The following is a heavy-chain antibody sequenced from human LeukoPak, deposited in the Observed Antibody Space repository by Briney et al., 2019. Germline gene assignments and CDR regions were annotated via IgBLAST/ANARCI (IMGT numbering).Heavy chain of an antibody. CDR3: AKGYCASTTCYSRFDP. J-gene: IGHJ5*02. D-gene: IGHD2-2*01. V-gene: IGHV3-23*01. CDR1: GFTFSSYA. CDR2: VSGSAGST. Sequence: GGSLRLSCAASGFTFSSYAMSWVRQAPGKGLEWVPAVSGSAGSTFYADSVKGRFTISRDNSMNTLYLQMNSLRAEDTAVYYCAKGYCASTTCYSRFDPWGQGTLVTVSS.